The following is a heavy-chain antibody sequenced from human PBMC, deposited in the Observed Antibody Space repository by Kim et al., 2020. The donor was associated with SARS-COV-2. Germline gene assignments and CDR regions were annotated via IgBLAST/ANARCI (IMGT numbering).Heavy chain of an antibody. CDR2: ITHSGST. D-gene: IGHD6-13*01. CDR1: GGSFSGYY. V-gene: IGHV4-34*01. CDR3: SRGLTTRTGQLAKRNYYYYYGMDV. J-gene: IGHJ6*02. Sequence: SETLSLTCAVSGGSFSGYYWSWIRQPPGKGLEWIGEITHSGSTNYNPSLKSRVTISVDTSKNQFSLKLSSVTAADTAVYYCSRGLTTRTGQLAKRNYYYYYGMDVWGQGTTVTVSS.